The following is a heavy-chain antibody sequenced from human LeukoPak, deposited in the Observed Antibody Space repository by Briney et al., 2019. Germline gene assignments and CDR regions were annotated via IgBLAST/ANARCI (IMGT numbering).Heavy chain of an antibody. J-gene: IGHJ3*02. CDR1: GFSFSSYG. Sequence: GGSLTLSCAASGFSFSSYGMSWFRQAPGEGREWVSVIYSGGSTDYADSVKGRFTISRDNSKNMLYLQMHSLRIEDTAVYYCARSSHYDILTGYSEEDAFDIWGQGTMVTVSS. D-gene: IGHD3-9*01. V-gene: IGHV3-53*01. CDR2: IYSGGST. CDR3: ARSSHYDILTGYSEEDAFDI.